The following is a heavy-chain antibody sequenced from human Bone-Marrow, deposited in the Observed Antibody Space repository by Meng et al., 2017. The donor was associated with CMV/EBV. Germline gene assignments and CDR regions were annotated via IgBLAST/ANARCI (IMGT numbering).Heavy chain of an antibody. CDR1: GYTFTGYY. Sequence: ASVKVSCKASGYTFTGYYMHWVRQAPGQGLEWMGWINPNSGGTNYAQKFQGRVTMTRDTSISTAYMELSRLRSDDTAVYYCAREEGVSSSSADPFDYWGKGTLVTVSS. D-gene: IGHD6-6*01. J-gene: IGHJ4*02. CDR2: INPNSGGT. V-gene: IGHV1-2*02. CDR3: AREEGVSSSSADPFDY.